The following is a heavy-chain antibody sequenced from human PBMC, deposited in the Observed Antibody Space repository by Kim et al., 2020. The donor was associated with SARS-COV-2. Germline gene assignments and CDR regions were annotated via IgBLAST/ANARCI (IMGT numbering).Heavy chain of an antibody. D-gene: IGHD3-22*01. CDR1: GGTFNNYA. V-gene: IGHV1-69*13. J-gene: IGHJ4*02. CDR2: IIPMFGTP. CDR3: ARSGDYRYDTTGYYDY. Sequence: SVMVSCMASGGTFNNYAISWVRQAPGQGLEWMGGIIPMFGTPNYAQKFQGRVTITADESTSTAYMELRSLRSEDTAVYYCARSGDYRYDTTGYYDYWGQGTLVTVSS.